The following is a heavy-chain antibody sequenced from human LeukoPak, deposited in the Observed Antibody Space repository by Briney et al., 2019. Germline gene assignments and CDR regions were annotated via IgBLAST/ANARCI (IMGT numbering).Heavy chain of an antibody. D-gene: IGHD3-10*01. CDR3: AHLPSSGTGIVDY. CDR1: GFTFSSYT. V-gene: IGHV3-21*01. CDR2: ISRRSTYI. J-gene: IGHJ4*02. Sequence: GGSLRLSCAASGFTFSSYTMNWVRQAPGKGLEWVSSISRRSTYIYYADSAKGRFTISRDNAKNSLYLQMNSLRAEDTAVYYCAHLPSSGTGIVDYWGQGTLVTVSS.